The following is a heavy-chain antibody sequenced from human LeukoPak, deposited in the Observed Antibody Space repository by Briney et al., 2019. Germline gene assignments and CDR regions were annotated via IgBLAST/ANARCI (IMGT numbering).Heavy chain of an antibody. D-gene: IGHD1-1*01. CDR2: IKSKTDGGTT. CDR1: GFIFSNAR. V-gene: IGHV3-15*01. J-gene: IGHJ6*03. CDR3: TTDSGTSNWKGYFYFMDV. Sequence: GGSLRLSCAASGFIFSNARMSWVRQAPGKGLEWVGRIKSKTDGGTTDYAAPVKGRFTISRHDSKNTLYLQMNSLKTEDTAVYYCTTDSGTSNWKGYFYFMDVWGKGTTVTVSS.